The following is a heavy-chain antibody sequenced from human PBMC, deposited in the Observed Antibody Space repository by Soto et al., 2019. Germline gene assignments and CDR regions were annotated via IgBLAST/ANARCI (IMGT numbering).Heavy chain of an antibody. Sequence: GGSLRLSCAASASSFSSFPMSWVRQAPGKGLEWVSGISGSGGSTYYADPVKGRFTISRDNSMNTLSLQMDSLRAEDTAVYYCAKDVDTAMDPGFDFWGQGTLVTVSS. D-gene: IGHD5-18*01. V-gene: IGHV3-23*01. CDR2: ISGSGGST. CDR3: AKDVDTAMDPGFDF. J-gene: IGHJ4*02. CDR1: ASSFSSFP.